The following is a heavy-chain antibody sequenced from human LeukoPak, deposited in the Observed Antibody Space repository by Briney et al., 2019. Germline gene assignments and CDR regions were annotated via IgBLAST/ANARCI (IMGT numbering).Heavy chain of an antibody. CDR1: GFTFSSYW. Sequence: PGGSLRLSCAASGFTFSSYWMSWVRQASGKGLEWVASIKQDGSKKDYVDSVKGRFTISRDNAKNSLYLQMNSLRVEDTAVYYCAISSWGFDYWGQGTLVTVSS. V-gene: IGHV3-7*01. D-gene: IGHD6-13*01. CDR3: AISSWGFDY. CDR2: IKQDGSKK. J-gene: IGHJ4*02.